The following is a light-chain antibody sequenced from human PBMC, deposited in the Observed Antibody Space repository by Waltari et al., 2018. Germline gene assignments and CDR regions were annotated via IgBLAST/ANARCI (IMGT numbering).Light chain of an antibody. CDR3: QQANNFPRT. J-gene: IGKJ1*01. V-gene: IGKV1-12*01. Sequence: DIQMTQSPSSVSASVGDRVTIRCRASQGIGSWLAWYQQKPGKAPKLLIYSASSLQSGVPSRFNGSGSGTDFTLSISNLQPEDFATYYCQQANNFPRTFGQGTKVEIK. CDR2: SAS. CDR1: QGIGSW.